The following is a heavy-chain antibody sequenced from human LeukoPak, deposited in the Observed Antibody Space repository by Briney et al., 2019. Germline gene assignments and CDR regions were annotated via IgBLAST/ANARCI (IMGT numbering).Heavy chain of an antibody. CDR1: GGTFSSYA. Sequence: ASVKVSCKASGGTFSSYAISWVRQAPGQGLEWMGGIIPIFGTANYAQKFQGRVTITADESTSTAYMELSSLRSEDTAVYYCARSSQRPYSSWYWGIYYYYGMDVWGQGTTVTVS. V-gene: IGHV1-69*13. CDR2: IIPIFGTA. J-gene: IGHJ6*02. D-gene: IGHD6-13*01. CDR3: ARSSQRPYSSWYWGIYYYYGMDV.